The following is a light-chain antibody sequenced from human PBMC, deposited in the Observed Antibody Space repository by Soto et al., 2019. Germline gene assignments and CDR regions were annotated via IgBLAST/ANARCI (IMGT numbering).Light chain of an antibody. CDR1: QSISNH. CDR2: AAS. V-gene: IGKV1-39*01. J-gene: IGKJ4*01. Sequence: DIQMTQSPSSLSASVGDRVTITCRASQSISNHLHWYQQKPGKVPELLIYAASSLQSGVPSRFSGSGSGTDFTLNIGSLQPEDSATYYCQQSYSTPTSFGGGTKVEIK. CDR3: QQSYSTPTS.